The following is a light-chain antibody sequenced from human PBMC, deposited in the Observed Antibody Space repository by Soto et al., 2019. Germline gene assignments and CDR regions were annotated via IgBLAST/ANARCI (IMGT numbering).Light chain of an antibody. V-gene: IGLV2-8*01. CDR1: SSDVGKYNF. CDR2: DVT. CDR3: TSYAGSSIPVV. Sequence: QSALTQPPSAYGSPGQSVTISCTGASSDVGKYNFVSWYQQHPGKAPKLMIYDVTEPPSGVPDRFSGSKSGNTASLTVSGLQAEDEADYYCTSYAGSSIPVVFGGGTKLTVL. J-gene: IGLJ2*01.